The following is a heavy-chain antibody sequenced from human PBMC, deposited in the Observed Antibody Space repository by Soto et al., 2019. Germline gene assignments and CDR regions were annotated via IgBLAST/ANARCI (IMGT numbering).Heavy chain of an antibody. J-gene: IGHJ4*02. V-gene: IGHV3-11*01. D-gene: IGHD2-15*01. CDR3: ARALVVVVAALGFDY. CDR1: GFTFSDYY. Sequence: PGGSLRLSCAASGFTFSDYYMSWIRQAPGKGLEWVSYISSSGSTIYYADSVKGRFTISRDNAKNSLYLQMNSLRAEDTAVYYCARALVVVVAALGFDYWGQGTLVTVSS. CDR2: ISSSGSTI.